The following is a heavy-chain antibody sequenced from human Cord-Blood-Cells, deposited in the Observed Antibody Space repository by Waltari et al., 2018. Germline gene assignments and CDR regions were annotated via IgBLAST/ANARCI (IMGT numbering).Heavy chain of an antibody. CDR2: ISPIFGTA. J-gene: IGHJ3*02. CDR1: GGTFSSYA. V-gene: IGHV1-69*06. Sequence: QVQLVQSGAEVKKPGSSVKVSCKASGGTFSSYAISWVRQAPGQGLEWMGGISPIFGTANYAQKFQGRVTITADKSTSTAYMELSSLRSEDTAVYYCARDGRYCSGGSCYDAFDIWGQGTMVTVSS. CDR3: ARDGRYCSGGSCYDAFDI. D-gene: IGHD2-15*01.